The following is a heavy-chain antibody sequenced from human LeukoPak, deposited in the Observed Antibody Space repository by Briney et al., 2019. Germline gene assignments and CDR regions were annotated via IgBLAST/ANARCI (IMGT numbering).Heavy chain of an antibody. CDR2: IRSKAYGGTT. J-gene: IGHJ6*01. CDR3: TRDVAVAGTHYYYGIDV. CDR1: GFTFGDYA. Sequence: PGRSLRLSCTASGFTFGDYAMSWVRQAPGKGLEWVGFIRSKAYGGTTEYAASVKGRFTISRDDSKSIAYLQMSSLKTEDTAVYYCTRDVAVAGTHYYYGIDVWGQGTTVNVPS. D-gene: IGHD6-19*01. V-gene: IGHV3-49*04.